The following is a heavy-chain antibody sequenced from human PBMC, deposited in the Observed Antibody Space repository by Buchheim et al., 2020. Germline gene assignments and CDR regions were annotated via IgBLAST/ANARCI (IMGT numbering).Heavy chain of an antibody. D-gene: IGHD2-15*01. V-gene: IGHV5-51*01. CDR3: ARLGYCSGGSCFPGNIFDF. CDR2: IYPGDSDT. CDR1: EYTFTNFW. Sequence: EVQLLQSGAEVKKPGESLKISCKGSEYTFTNFWIGWVRQMPGKGLEWMGIIYPGDSDTRYSPSFQGQVILSADNSISTAYPQWSSLKASDTAIYYCARLGYCSGGSCFPGNIFDFWGQGTL. J-gene: IGHJ4*02.